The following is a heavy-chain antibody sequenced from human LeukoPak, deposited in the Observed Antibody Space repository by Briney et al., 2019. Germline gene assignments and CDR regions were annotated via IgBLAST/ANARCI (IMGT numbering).Heavy chain of an antibody. D-gene: IGHD2-8*01. V-gene: IGHV3-30*02. CDR3: AKDRCSNGIGCYYYYMDV. CDR1: GFTFSSYG. J-gene: IGHJ6*03. Sequence: PGGSLRLSCAASGFTFSSYGIHWVRQAPGKGLEWVAYIQYDRSNEQYAHSVKGRFRISRDTSKNILYLQMNSLRAEGTAVYYCAKDRCSNGIGCYYYYMDVWGKGTTVTISS. CDR2: IQYDRSNE.